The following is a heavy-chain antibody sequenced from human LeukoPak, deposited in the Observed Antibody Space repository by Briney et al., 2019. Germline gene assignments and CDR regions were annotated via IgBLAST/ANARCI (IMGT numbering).Heavy chain of an antibody. D-gene: IGHD2-21*02. CDR3: ARRYWGYCGGDCYSGAFDI. Sequence: GESLKIACKASGYSFTTYWIGWVRQAPGKGLEWMGIIYPADSSTEYSPSFQGQVTISVDKSVNTAYLQWSRLKASDTATYYCARRYWGYCGGDCYSGAFDIWGQGTMVTVSS. V-gene: IGHV5-51*01. J-gene: IGHJ3*02. CDR2: IYPADSST. CDR1: GYSFTTYW.